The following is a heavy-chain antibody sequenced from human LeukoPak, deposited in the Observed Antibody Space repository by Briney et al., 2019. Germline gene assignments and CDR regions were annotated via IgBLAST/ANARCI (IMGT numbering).Heavy chain of an antibody. CDR1: GGSFSGYY. J-gene: IGHJ4*02. Sequence: SETLSLTCAVYGGSFSGYYWSWIRQPPGKGLEWIGEINHSGSTNYNPSLKSRVTISVDTSKNQFSLKLSSVTAADTAVYYCARRRRTTSNYFDYWGQGTLVTVSS. D-gene: IGHD1-7*01. V-gene: IGHV4-34*01. CDR3: ARRRRTTSNYFDY. CDR2: INHSGST.